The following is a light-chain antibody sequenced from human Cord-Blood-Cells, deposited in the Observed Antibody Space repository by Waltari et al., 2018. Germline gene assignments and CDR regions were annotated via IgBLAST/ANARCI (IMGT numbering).Light chain of an antibody. CDR3: SSYTSSSTLTV. CDR1: SSDVGGSNY. Sequence: QSALTQPASVSGSPGQSITISCTGTSSDVGGSNYVSWYQQHPGKAPNLMIYDVSNRPAGVANRFSGAKSGNTASLTISGLQAEDEADYYCSSYTSSSTLTVFGGGTKLTVL. CDR2: DVS. V-gene: IGLV2-14*01. J-gene: IGLJ3*02.